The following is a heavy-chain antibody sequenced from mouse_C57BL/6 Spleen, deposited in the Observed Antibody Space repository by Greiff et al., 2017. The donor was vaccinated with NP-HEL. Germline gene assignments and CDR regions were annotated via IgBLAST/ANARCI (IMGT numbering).Heavy chain of an antibody. D-gene: IGHD1-1*01. V-gene: IGHV5-4*03. CDR3: ARGFYYGSSTGAY. CDR1: GFTFSSYA. CDR2: ISDGGSYT. J-gene: IGHJ3*01. Sequence: DVMLVESGGGLVKPGGSLKLSCAASGFTFSSYAMSWVRQTPEKRLEWVATISDGGSYTYYPANVKGRFTISRDNAKTNLYLQMSHLKSEDTAMYYCARGFYYGSSTGAYWGQGTLVTVSA.